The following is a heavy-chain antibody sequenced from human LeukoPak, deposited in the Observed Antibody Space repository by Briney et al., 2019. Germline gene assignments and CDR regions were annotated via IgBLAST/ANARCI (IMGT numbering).Heavy chain of an antibody. CDR1: GFTFSSYG. CDR2: ISYDGSNK. Sequence: GGSLRLSCAASGFTFSSYGMHWVRQAPGKGLEWVAVISYDGSNKYYADSVKGRFTISRDNSKNTLYLQMNSLRAEDTAVYYCAKDALYYYDSSGYYSYYFDYWGQGTLVTVSS. D-gene: IGHD3-22*01. J-gene: IGHJ4*02. CDR3: AKDALYYYDSSGYYSYYFDY. V-gene: IGHV3-30*18.